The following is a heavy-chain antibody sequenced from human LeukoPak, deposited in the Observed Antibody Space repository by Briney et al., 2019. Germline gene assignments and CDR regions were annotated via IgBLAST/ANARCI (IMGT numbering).Heavy chain of an antibody. Sequence: ASVKVSCKASGYTFTGYYMHWVRQAPGQGLEWMGWINPNSGGTNYAQKFQGRVTMTRDTSISTAYMELSRLRSDDTAVYYCASPYYSSTSCYSWFDPWGQGTLVTVSS. D-gene: IGHD2-2*01. J-gene: IGHJ5*02. CDR3: ASPYYSSTSCYSWFDP. CDR2: INPNSGGT. V-gene: IGHV1-2*02. CDR1: GYTFTGYY.